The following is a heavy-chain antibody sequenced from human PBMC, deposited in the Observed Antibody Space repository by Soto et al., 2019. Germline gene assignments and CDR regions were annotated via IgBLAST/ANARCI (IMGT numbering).Heavy chain of an antibody. Sequence: ASVKVSCKASGGNFSSYAISWVRQAPGQGLEWMGGIIPIFGTANYAQKFQGRVTITADESTSTAYMELSSLRSEDTAVYYCAGCDYGDYLFDYWGQGTLVTVS. V-gene: IGHV1-69*13. CDR3: AGCDYGDYLFDY. CDR1: GGNFSSYA. J-gene: IGHJ4*02. CDR2: IIPIFGTA. D-gene: IGHD4-17*01.